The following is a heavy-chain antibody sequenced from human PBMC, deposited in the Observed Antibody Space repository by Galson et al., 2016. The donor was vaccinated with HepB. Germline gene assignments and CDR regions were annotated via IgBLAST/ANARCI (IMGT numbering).Heavy chain of an antibody. J-gene: IGHJ4*02. CDR3: AIAPRAFWSGSAIEF. Sequence: SLRLSCAASGFTFSGYSMSWVRQAPGKGLEWVSSISSTGSSIYFADSVKGRFTISRDDAQNSLFLQMNSLRGEDTAVYYCAIAPRAFWSGSAIEFWGQGSLVTVSS. V-gene: IGHV3-21*01. CDR2: ISSTGSSI. CDR1: GFTFSGYS. D-gene: IGHD3-3*01.